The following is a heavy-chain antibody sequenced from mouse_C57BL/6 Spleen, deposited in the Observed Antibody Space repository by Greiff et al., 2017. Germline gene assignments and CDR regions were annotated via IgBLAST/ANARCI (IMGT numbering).Heavy chain of an antibody. J-gene: IGHJ2*01. CDR1: GFTFSSYG. V-gene: IGHV5-6*02. D-gene: IGHD2-5*01. CDR2: ISSGGSYT. CDR3: ARQEAYYSNYGGDYFDY. Sequence: DVKLVESGGDLVKPGGSLKLSCAASGFTFSSYGMSWVRQTPDKRLEWVTTISSGGSYTYYPDSVKGRFTISRDNAKNTLYLQMSSLKSEDTAMYYCARQEAYYSNYGGDYFDYWGQGTTLTVSS.